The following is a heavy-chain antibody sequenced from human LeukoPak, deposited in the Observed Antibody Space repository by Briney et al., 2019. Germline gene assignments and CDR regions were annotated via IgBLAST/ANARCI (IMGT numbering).Heavy chain of an antibody. CDR1: GGSISSSSYY. CDR2: TYYSGST. V-gene: IGHV4-39*01. Sequence: PSETLSLTCTVSGGSISSSSYYWGWIRQPPGKGLEWIGSTYYSGSTYYNPSLKSRVTISVDTSKNQFSLKLSSVTAADTAVYYCARHLEYSSEFDYWGQGTLVTVSS. J-gene: IGHJ4*02. CDR3: ARHLEYSSEFDY. D-gene: IGHD6-6*01.